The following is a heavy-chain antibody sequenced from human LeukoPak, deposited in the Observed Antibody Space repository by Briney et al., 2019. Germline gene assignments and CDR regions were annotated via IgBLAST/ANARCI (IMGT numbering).Heavy chain of an antibody. CDR3: ANIAATTLDY. D-gene: IGHD6-13*01. Sequence: SETLSLTCTVSGYSISSGYYWGWIRQPPGKGLEWSGSIYHSRSTYSNPSLKSRVTISVDTSKNQFSLKLSSVTAADTAVYYCANIAATTLDYWGQGTLVTVSS. J-gene: IGHJ4*02. V-gene: IGHV4-38-2*02. CDR1: GYSISSGYY. CDR2: IYHSRST.